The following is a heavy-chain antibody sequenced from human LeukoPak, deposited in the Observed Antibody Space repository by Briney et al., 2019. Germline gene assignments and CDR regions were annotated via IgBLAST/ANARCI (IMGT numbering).Heavy chain of an antibody. CDR1: GYTFTSYG. V-gene: IGHV1-18*01. J-gene: IGHJ5*02. CDR2: ISAYNGNT. CDR3: ARGGCSSTSCYFWTATNWFDP. D-gene: IGHD2-2*01. Sequence: ASVKVSCKASGYTFTSYGISWVRQAPGQGLEWMGWISAYNGNTNYAQKLQGRVTMTTDTSTSTAYMELRSLRSDDTAVYYCARGGCSSTSCYFWTATNWFDPWGQGTLLTVSS.